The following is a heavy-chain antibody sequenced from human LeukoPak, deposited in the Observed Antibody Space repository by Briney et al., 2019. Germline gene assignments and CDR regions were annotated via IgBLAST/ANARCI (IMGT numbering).Heavy chain of an antibody. CDR2: IYYSEST. J-gene: IGHJ2*01. V-gene: IGHV4-39*01. D-gene: IGHD6-13*01. CDR3: ARRKGISSSWSRYFDL. CDR1: GGSISSSSYY. Sequence: SETLSLTCTVSGGSISSSSYYWGWIRQPPGKGLEWIGSIYYSESTYYNPSLKSRVTISVDTSKNQFSLKLSSVTAADTAVYYCARRKGISSSWSRYFDLWGRGTLVTVSS.